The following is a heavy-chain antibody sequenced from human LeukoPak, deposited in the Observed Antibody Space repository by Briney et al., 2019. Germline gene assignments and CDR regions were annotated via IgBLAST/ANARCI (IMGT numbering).Heavy chain of an antibody. CDR3: ARQILGVVPAAITNDY. CDR1: GGSISSSSYY. Sequence: SETLSLTCTVSGGSISSSSYYWGWIRQPPGKGLEWIGSIYYSGSTYYNPSLKSRVTISVDTSKNQFSLKLSSVTAADTAVYYCARQILGVVPAAITNDYWGQGTLVTVSS. CDR2: IYYSGST. V-gene: IGHV4-39*01. D-gene: IGHD2-2*02. J-gene: IGHJ4*02.